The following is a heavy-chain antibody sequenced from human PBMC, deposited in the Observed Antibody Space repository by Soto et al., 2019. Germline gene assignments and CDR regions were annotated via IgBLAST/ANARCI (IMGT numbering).Heavy chain of an antibody. CDR1: GFTFTSSA. CDR2: IVVGSGNT. Sequence: QMQLVQSGPEVKKPGTSVKVSCKASGFTFTSSAVQWVRQARGQRLEWIGWIVVGSGNTNYAQKFKERVTITRDMSTSTAYMVLSSLRSEDTAVYYCAAFGLVGSSAFDIWGQGTMVTVSS. D-gene: IGHD1-26*01. V-gene: IGHV1-58*01. J-gene: IGHJ3*02. CDR3: AAFGLVGSSAFDI.